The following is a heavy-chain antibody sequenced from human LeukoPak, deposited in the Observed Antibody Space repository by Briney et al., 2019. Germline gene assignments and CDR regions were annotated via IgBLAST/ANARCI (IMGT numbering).Heavy chain of an antibody. CDR1: GGSISSYY. D-gene: IGHD6-6*01. J-gene: IGHJ5*02. CDR2: IYYSGST. Sequence: PSETLSLTCTVSGGSISSYYWSWIRQPPGKGLEWIGYIYYSGSTNYNPSLKSRVTISVDTSKNQFSLKLSSVTAADTAIYYCARGGSGSSTWFDPWGQGTLVTVSS. CDR3: ARGGSGSSTWFDP. V-gene: IGHV4-59*01.